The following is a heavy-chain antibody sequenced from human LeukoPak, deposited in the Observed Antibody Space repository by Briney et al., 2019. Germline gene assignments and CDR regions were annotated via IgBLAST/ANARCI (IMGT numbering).Heavy chain of an antibody. CDR3: AKGASPGIAAAGAGFLFDY. CDR2: ISGGGGST. Sequence: PGGSLRLSCAASGFTFISYAMSWVRQAPGKGLDWVSAISGGGGSTYYADSVKGRFTISRDNSKNTLYLQMNSLRDEDTAIYYCAKGASPGIAAAGAGFLFDYWGQGTLVTVSS. V-gene: IGHV3-23*01. D-gene: IGHD6-13*01. CDR1: GFTFISYA. J-gene: IGHJ4*02.